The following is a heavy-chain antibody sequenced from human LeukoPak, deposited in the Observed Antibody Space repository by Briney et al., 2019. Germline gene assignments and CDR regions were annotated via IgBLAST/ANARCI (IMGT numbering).Heavy chain of an antibody. J-gene: IGHJ4*02. Sequence: ASVKVSCKASGYTFTSYGISWVRQAPGQGLEWMGWISAYNGNTNYAQKLQGRVTMTTDTSTSTAYMELRSLRSDDTAVYYCARDRARGSSWYRRDYWGQGTLVTVSS. V-gene: IGHV1-18*01. CDR3: ARDRARGSSWYRRDY. D-gene: IGHD6-13*01. CDR1: GYTFTSYG. CDR2: ISAYNGNT.